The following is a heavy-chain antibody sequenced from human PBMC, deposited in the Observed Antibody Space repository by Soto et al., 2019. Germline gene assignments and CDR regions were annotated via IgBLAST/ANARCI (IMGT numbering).Heavy chain of an antibody. CDR3: ARDIYDILTGPAYGMDV. CDR2: IYYSGST. D-gene: IGHD3-9*01. J-gene: IGHJ6*02. Sequence: SETLSLTCTVSGGSISSYYWSWIRQPPGKGLEWIGYIYYSGSTNYNPSLKSRVTISVDTSKNQFSLKLSSVTAADTAVYYCARDIYDILTGPAYGMDVWGQGTTVTVS. V-gene: IGHV4-59*01. CDR1: GGSISSYY.